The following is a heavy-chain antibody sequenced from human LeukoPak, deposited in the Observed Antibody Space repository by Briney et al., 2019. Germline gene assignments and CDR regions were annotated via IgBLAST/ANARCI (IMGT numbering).Heavy chain of an antibody. CDR2: MNPNSGNT. V-gene: IGHV1-8*03. CDR3: ARGLGSGYYLGYYYYYMDV. J-gene: IGHJ6*03. Sequence: GASVKVSCKASGYTFTSYGISWVRQAPGQGLEWMGWMNPNSGNTGYAQKFQGRVTITRNTSISTAYMELSSLRSEDTAVYYCARGLGSGYYLGYYYYYMDVWGKGTTVTVSS. D-gene: IGHD3-22*01. CDR1: GYTFTSYG.